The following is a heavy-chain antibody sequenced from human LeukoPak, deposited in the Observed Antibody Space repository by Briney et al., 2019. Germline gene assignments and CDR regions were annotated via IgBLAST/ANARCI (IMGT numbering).Heavy chain of an antibody. J-gene: IGHJ4*02. CDR3: ARDREGAYDILTGYSVYYFDY. V-gene: IGHV4-4*07. CDR1: GGSISSYY. CDR2: IYTSGST. Sequence: PSETLSLTCTVSGGSISSYYWSWIRQPAGKGLEWIGRIYTSGSTNYNPSLKSRVTMSVDTSKNQFSLKLSSVTVADTAVYYCARDREGAYDILTGYSVYYFDYWGQGTLVTVSS. D-gene: IGHD3-9*01.